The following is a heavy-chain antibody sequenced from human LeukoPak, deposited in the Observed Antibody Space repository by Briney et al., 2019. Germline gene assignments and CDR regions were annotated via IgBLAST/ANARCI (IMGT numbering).Heavy chain of an antibody. V-gene: IGHV1-8*01. CDR2: MNPNSGNT. J-gene: IGHJ4*02. Sequence: ASVKVSCKASGYTFTSYDINWVRQATGQRLEWMGWMNPNSGNTGYAQKFQGRVTMTRNTSISTAYMELSSLRSEDTAVYYCARVERRGIRAETYSSGWKGDDWGRGTLVTVSS. D-gene: IGHD6-19*01. CDR3: ARVERRGIRAETYSSGWKGDD. CDR1: GYTFTSYD.